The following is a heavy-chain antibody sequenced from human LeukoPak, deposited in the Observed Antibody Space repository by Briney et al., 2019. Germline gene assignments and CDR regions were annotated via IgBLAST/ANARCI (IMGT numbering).Heavy chain of an antibody. CDR1: GFTFSNYA. D-gene: IGHD5-24*01. CDR2: ICGHGISI. Sequence: GGSLRLSCEASGFTFSNYAMSWVRQAPGKGLEWVSGICGHGISIYYADSLRGRFTISRDNTKNSLYLQMNSLRVEDTAVYYCAREGLLARISSGDAFDIWGQGTMVTVSS. CDR3: AREGLLARISSGDAFDI. V-gene: IGHV3-23*01. J-gene: IGHJ3*02.